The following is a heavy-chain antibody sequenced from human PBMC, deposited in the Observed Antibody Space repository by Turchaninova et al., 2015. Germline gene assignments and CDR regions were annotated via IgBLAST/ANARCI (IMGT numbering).Heavy chain of an antibody. CDR2: INRGKGDT. CDR1: GYLFISYA. CDR3: ARDRGGTGDFDY. Sequence: QVQLVQSGTEVKKPGASVKVSCKASGYLFISYAMHWVRQAPGQRLEWMGWINRGKGDTKYSHKFQGGVTITGYTAGNTAYMELNSLRSEDTAVYYWARDRGGTGDFDYWGQGTLVTVSS. V-gene: IGHV1-3*01. J-gene: IGHJ4*02. D-gene: IGHD2-8*02.